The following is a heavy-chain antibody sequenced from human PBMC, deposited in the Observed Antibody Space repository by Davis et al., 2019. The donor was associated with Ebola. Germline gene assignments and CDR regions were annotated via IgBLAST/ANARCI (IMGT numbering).Heavy chain of an antibody. V-gene: IGHV1-69*04. CDR2: IIPILGIA. Sequence: SVKVSCKASGGTFSSYAISWVRQAPGQGLEWMGRIIPILGIANYAQKFQGRVTITADKSTSTAYMELSSLRSEDTAVYYCARPATVTTFPDNWFDPWGQGTLVTVSS. CDR1: GGTFSSYA. D-gene: IGHD4-17*01. CDR3: ARPATVTTFPDNWFDP. J-gene: IGHJ5*02.